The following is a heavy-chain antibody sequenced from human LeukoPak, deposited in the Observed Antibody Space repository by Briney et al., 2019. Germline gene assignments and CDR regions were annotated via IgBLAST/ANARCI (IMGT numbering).Heavy chain of an antibody. V-gene: IGHV4-59*01. Sequence: SETLSLTCTVSGGSISSYYWSWIRQPPGKGLEWIGYIYYSGSTNYNPSLKSRVTISVDTSKNQFSLKLSSVTAADTAVYYCARDRGSSWLFNWFDPWGQGTLVTVSS. D-gene: IGHD6-13*01. CDR2: IYYSGST. J-gene: IGHJ5*02. CDR3: ARDRGSSWLFNWFDP. CDR1: GGSISSYY.